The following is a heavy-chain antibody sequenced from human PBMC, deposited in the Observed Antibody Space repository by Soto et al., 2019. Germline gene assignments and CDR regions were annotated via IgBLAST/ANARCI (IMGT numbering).Heavy chain of an antibody. D-gene: IGHD2-2*01. CDR1: GGSISSGGSY. CDR3: VRYCSTTKCPFDY. V-gene: IGHV4-30-4*01. J-gene: IGHJ4*02. Sequence: SETLSLTCTVSGGSISSGGSYWGWIRQPPGKGLEWIGYVYYSGNTYFNPSLKSRVTLSVDTSKNQFSLNLSSVTAADTAVYYCVRYCSTTKCPFDYWGQGTLVTVSS. CDR2: VYYSGNT.